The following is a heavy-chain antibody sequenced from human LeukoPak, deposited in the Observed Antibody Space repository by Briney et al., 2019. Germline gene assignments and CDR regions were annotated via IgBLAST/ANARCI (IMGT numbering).Heavy chain of an antibody. CDR3: ASIVVVPAAREDAFDI. J-gene: IGHJ3*02. CDR2: INPSGGST. CDR1: GYTLTSYY. Sequence: ASVKVSCKASGYTLTSYYMHWVRQAPGQGLEWMGIINPSGGSTSYAQKFQGRVTMTRDTSTSTVYMELSSLRSEDTAVYYCASIVVVPAAREDAFDIWGQGTMVTVSS. D-gene: IGHD2-2*01. V-gene: IGHV1-46*01.